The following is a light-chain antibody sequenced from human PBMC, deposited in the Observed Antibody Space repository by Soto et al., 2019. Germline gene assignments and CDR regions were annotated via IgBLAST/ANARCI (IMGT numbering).Light chain of an antibody. CDR3: QQYNSYSWT. J-gene: IGKJ1*01. Sequence: DIQMTQSPSTLSASVGDRVTITCRASQSISYWLAWYQQKPGKAPKLLIYTASSLESGVPSRFSGGGSGTEFSLTMGSLQPAEFATDYCQQYNSYSWTFGQGTKVEIK. V-gene: IGKV1-5*03. CDR1: QSISYW. CDR2: TAS.